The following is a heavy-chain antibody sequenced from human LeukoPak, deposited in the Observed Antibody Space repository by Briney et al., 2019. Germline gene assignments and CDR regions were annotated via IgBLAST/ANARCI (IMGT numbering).Heavy chain of an antibody. CDR1: GGSFSGYY. J-gene: IGHJ4*02. CDR3: ARHRKQWLVLSYFDY. V-gene: IGHV4-34*01. D-gene: IGHD6-19*01. Sequence: PSETLSLTCAGYGGSFSGYYWSWIRQPPGKGLEGIGEINHSGSTNYNPSLKSRVTISVDTSKNQFSLKLSSVTAADTAVYYCARHRKQWLVLSYFDYWGQGTLVTVSS. CDR2: INHSGST.